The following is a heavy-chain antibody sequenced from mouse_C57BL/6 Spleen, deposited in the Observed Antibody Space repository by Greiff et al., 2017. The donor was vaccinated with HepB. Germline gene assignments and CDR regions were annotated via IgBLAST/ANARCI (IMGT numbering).Heavy chain of an antibody. CDR3: TTPYYAIPYWYFDV. CDR2: IDPEDGDT. J-gene: IGHJ1*03. V-gene: IGHV14-1*01. CDR1: GFNIKDYY. D-gene: IGHD1-1*01. Sequence: VQLQQSGAELVRPGASVKLSCTASGFNIKDYYMHWVKQRPEQGLEWIGRIDPEDGDTEYAPKFQGKATMTADTSSNTAYLQLSSLTSEDTAVYYCTTPYYAIPYWYFDVWGTGTTVTVSS.